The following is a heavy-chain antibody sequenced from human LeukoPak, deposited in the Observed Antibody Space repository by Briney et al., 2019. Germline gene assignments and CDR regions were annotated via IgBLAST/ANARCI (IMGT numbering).Heavy chain of an antibody. CDR3: ARPSRKQWPYLDAFDI. CDR2: IYTSGST. V-gene: IGHV4-4*07. Sequence: SETLSLTRTVSGGSISSYYWSWIRQPAGKGLEWIGRIYTSGSTNYNPSLKSRVTMSVDTSKNQFSLKLRSVTAADTAVYYCARPSRKQWPYLDAFDIWGQGTMVTVSS. J-gene: IGHJ3*02. CDR1: GGSISSYY. D-gene: IGHD6-19*01.